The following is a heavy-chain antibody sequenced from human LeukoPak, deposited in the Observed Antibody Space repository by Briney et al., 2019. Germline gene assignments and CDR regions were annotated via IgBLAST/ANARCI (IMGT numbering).Heavy chain of an antibody. CDR1: GFTFSSYA. J-gene: IGHJ4*02. Sequence: PGGTLRLSCAASGFTFSSYAMHGVRQAPRKGLEDVSAISSHGGSTYYANSLKGRFTIPRDNSKNTLYLQMNSLRAEDTAVYYCAKEPSSSGWYPLFDYWGQGTLVTVSS. D-gene: IGHD6-19*01. CDR2: ISSHGGST. CDR3: AKEPSSSGWYPLFDY. V-gene: IGHV3-64*01.